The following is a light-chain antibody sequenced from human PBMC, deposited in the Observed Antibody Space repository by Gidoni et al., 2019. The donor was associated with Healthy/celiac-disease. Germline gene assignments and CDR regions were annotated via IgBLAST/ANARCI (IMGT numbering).Light chain of an antibody. CDR1: SSNIGSHT. CDR3: AAWDDSLNGWV. CDR2: SNN. J-gene: IGLJ3*02. V-gene: IGLV1-44*01. Sequence: QSVLTKPTSASGTPGQRVTIPCSGSSSNIGSHTVHWYQQLPGTAPKLLIYSNNQRPSGVPDRFSGSKSGTSASLAISGLQSEDEADYYCAAWDDSLNGWVFGGGTKLTVL.